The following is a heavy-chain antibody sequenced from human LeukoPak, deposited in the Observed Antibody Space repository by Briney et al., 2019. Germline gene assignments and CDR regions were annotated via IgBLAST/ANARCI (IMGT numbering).Heavy chain of an antibody. D-gene: IGHD5-24*01. Sequence: PGGSLRLSCAASGFTFSSYGMHWVRQAPGKGLEWVAFIRYDGSNKYYADSVKGRFTISRDNSKNTLYLQMNSLRAEDTAVYYCASDERWLQLTAGYWGQGTLVTVSS. V-gene: IGHV3-30*02. CDR2: IRYDGSNK. J-gene: IGHJ4*02. CDR3: ASDERWLQLTAGY. CDR1: GFTFSSYG.